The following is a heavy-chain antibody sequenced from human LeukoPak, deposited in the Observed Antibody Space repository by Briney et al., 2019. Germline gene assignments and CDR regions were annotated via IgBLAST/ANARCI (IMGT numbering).Heavy chain of an antibody. CDR3: SSGYYYDLFDY. CDR1: GFTFSSYW. Sequence: GGSLRLSCAASGFTFSSYWMHWVRQAPGKGLVWVSRINSGGSSTSYADSVKGRFTISRDNAKNTLYLQMNSLRAEDTAVYYCSSGYYYDLFDYWGQGTLVTVSS. D-gene: IGHD3-22*01. CDR2: INSGGSST. V-gene: IGHV3-74*01. J-gene: IGHJ4*02.